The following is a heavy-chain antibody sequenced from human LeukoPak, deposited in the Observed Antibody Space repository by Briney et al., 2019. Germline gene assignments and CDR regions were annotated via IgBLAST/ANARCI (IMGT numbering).Heavy chain of an antibody. V-gene: IGHV3-21*01. J-gene: IGHJ6*04. CDR3: ARDTSRLAPFRYYYYGMDV. CDR1: GFTFSSYS. CDR2: ISSSSYI. Sequence: GGSLRLSCAASGFTFSSYSMNWVRQAPGKGLEWVSSISSSSYIYYADSVKGRFTISRDNAKNSLYLQTNSLRAEDTAVYYCARDTSRLAPFRYYYYGMDVWGKGTTVTVSS.